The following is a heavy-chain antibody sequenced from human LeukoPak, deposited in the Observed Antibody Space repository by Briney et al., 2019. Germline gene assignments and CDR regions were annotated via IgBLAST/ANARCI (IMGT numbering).Heavy chain of an antibody. Sequence: PSETLSLTCTVSGGSISSGGYYWSWIRQHPGKGLEWIGYIYYSGSTYYNPSLKSRVTISVDTSKNQFSLKLSSVTAADTAVYYCARVRQQQRGGWFDPWGQGPLVTVSS. CDR2: IYYSGST. CDR3: ARVRQQQRGGWFDP. V-gene: IGHV4-31*03. D-gene: IGHD6-13*01. CDR1: GGSISSGGYY. J-gene: IGHJ5*02.